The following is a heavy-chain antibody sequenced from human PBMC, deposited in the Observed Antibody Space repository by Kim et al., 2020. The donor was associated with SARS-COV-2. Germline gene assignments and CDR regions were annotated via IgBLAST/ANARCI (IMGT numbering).Heavy chain of an antibody. J-gene: IGHJ6*02. CDR1: GYTFTSYY. CDR2: INPSGGST. D-gene: IGHD6-6*01. V-gene: IGHV1-46*01. CDR3: ARDRIAARLFHGVDGMDV. Sequence: ASVKVSCKASGYTFTSYYMHWVRQAPGQGLEWMGIINPSGGSTSYAQKFQGRVTMTRDTSTSTVYMELSSLRSEDTAVYYCARDRIAARLFHGVDGMDVWGQGTTVTVSS.